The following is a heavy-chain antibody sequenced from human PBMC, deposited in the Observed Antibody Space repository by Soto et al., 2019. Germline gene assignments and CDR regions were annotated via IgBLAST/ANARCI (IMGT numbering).Heavy chain of an antibody. CDR1: GFTFNNYG. J-gene: IGHJ6*03. CDR3: AKDSTRDYYYYMDV. Sequence: QVQLVESGGGVVQPGRSLRLSCAASGFTFNNYGIHWVRQVPGKGLEWVSFISYDGNKKYYADSVKGRFTISRDNSKNTLFLQMNSLRLEDTAVYFCAKDSTRDYYYYMDVWGKGTTVTVSS. V-gene: IGHV3-30*18. CDR2: ISYDGNKK. D-gene: IGHD2-2*01.